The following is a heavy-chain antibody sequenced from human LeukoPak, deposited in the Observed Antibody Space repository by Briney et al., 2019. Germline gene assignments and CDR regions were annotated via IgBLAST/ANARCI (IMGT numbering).Heavy chain of an antibody. CDR3: ASDNYFDY. CDR2: IKQDGTEK. Sequence: GGSLRLSCAASGFTFSTFWMSWVRQAPGKGLEWVANIKQDGTEKHYVDSVKGRFTISRDNAKNSLYLQMNSLRAEDTAVYFCASDNYFDYWGQGTLVAVSS. V-gene: IGHV3-7*01. CDR1: GFTFSTFW. J-gene: IGHJ4*02.